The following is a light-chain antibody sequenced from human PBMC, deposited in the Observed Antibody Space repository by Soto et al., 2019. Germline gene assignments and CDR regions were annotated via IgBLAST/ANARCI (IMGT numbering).Light chain of an antibody. CDR1: QSIGRW. CDR3: QQYDNLPLT. V-gene: IGKV1-5*01. Sequence: DIQMTQSPSTLSASVGDRVTITCRASQSIGRWLAWYQQKPGIAPKLLIYDASTLESGVPSRFSGSGSGTEFTLTISSLQPDDFATYYCQQYDNLPLTFGGGTKLEIK. J-gene: IGKJ4*01. CDR2: DAS.